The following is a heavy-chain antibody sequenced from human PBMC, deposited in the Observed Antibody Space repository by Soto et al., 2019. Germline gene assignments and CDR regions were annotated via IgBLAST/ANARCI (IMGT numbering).Heavy chain of an antibody. CDR1: GGTFSSYA. D-gene: IGHD3-22*01. CDR2: IIPIFGTA. V-gene: IGHV1-69*13. CDR3: ARRDSIYYGMDV. J-gene: IGHJ6*02. Sequence: SVKVSCKASGGTFSSYAISWVRQAPGQGLEWMGGIIPIFGTANYAQKFQGRVTITADESTSTAYMELSSLRSEDTAVYYCARRDSIYYGMDVWGQGTTVTVSS.